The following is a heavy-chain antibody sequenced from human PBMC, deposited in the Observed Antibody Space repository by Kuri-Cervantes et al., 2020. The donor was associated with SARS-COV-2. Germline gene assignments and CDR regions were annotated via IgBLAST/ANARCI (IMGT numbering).Heavy chain of an antibody. CDR2: VRGKASNYAT. CDR1: GFTFSRYA. V-gene: IGHV3-73*01. Sequence: GESLKISCVASGFTFSRYAIHCVRQGSGKGLEWVGRVRGKASNYATAYAASVKGRFTISRDDSKNMAYLQMNSLKTEYTAVYYCTTLIDYWGQGALVTVSS. CDR3: TTLIDY. J-gene: IGHJ4*02.